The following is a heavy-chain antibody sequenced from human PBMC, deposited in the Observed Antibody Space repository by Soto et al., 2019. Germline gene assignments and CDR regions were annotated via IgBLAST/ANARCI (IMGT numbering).Heavy chain of an antibody. Sequence: SETLSLTCTVSGGSISSYYWSWIRQPAGKGLEWIGRIYTSGSTNYNPSLKSRVTMSVDTSKNQFSLKLSSVTAADTAVYYCARFIAAAGTFDPWGQRTLVTVSS. D-gene: IGHD6-13*01. V-gene: IGHV4-4*07. J-gene: IGHJ5*02. CDR3: ARFIAAAGTFDP. CDR2: IYTSGST. CDR1: GGSISSYY.